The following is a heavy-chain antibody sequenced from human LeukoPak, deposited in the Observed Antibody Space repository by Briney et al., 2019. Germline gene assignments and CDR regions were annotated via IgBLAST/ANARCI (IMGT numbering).Heavy chain of an antibody. CDR2: INHSGSA. CDR3: AQETVTNPT. D-gene: IGHD4-17*01. V-gene: IGHV4-34*01. Sequence: SETLSLTCAVYGGSFSGYYWSWIRQPPGKGLEWIGEINHSGSANYNPSLKSRVTISVDTSKNQFSLKLSSVTAADTAVYYCAQETVTNPTWGQGTLVTVSS. CDR1: GGSFSGYY. J-gene: IGHJ5*02.